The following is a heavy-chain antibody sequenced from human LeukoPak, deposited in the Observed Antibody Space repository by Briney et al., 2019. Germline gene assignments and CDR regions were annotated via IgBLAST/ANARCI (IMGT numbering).Heavy chain of an antibody. CDR3: AKIPQVATYTVPNFDF. V-gene: IGHV3-7*03. D-gene: IGHD3-16*01. CDR1: GFTFSNSW. Sequence: QPGGSLRLSCAASGFTFSNSWMTWVRQAPGKGLEWVASISPDGGEIHYVASVKGRFTISRDNSKNTLYLQMNSLRAEDTAVYYCAKIPQVATYTVPNFDFWGQGTLVTVSS. J-gene: IGHJ4*02. CDR2: ISPDGGEI.